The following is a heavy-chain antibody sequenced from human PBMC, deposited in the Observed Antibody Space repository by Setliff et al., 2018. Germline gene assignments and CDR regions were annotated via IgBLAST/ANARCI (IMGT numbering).Heavy chain of an antibody. Sequence: GGSLRLSCAASGFTFSSYAMSWVRQAPGKGLEWVSAISGSGGSTYYADSVKGRFTISRDNSKNTLYLQMNSLRAEDTAVYYCAKDATYYAIAARRFDYWGQGTLVTVPQ. CDR1: GFTFSSYA. CDR3: AKDATYYAIAARRFDY. J-gene: IGHJ4*02. V-gene: IGHV3-23*01. CDR2: ISGSGGST. D-gene: IGHD6-6*01.